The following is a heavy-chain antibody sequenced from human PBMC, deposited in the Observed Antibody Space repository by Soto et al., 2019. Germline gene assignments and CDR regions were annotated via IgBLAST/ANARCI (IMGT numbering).Heavy chain of an antibody. D-gene: IGHD2-2*01. V-gene: IGHV4-34*01. CDR2: INHSGST. Sequence: QVQLQQWGAGLLKPSETLSLTCAVYGGSFSGYYWSWIRQPPGKGLEWIGEINHSGSTNYNPSLKSRVTISVDTSKNQFSLKLSSVTAADTAVYYCARAMEGDCSSTSCYDYWYFDLWGRGTLVTVSS. J-gene: IGHJ2*01. CDR3: ARAMEGDCSSTSCYDYWYFDL. CDR1: GGSFSGYY.